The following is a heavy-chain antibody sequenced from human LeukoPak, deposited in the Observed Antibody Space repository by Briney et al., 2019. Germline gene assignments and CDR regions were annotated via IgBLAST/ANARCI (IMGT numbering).Heavy chain of an antibody. Sequence: SETLSLTCNVSGGSISSYYWSWIRPPPGKGLEWIGYIHHSGSTNYNPSLKRRVTISVDTPKNQFSLKLSSVTAADTAVYYCARHSIASDGARLFDYWGRGTLVTVSS. D-gene: IGHD2-21*01. CDR3: ARHSIASDGARLFDY. V-gene: IGHV4-59*08. CDR1: GGSISSYY. J-gene: IGHJ4*02. CDR2: IHHSGST.